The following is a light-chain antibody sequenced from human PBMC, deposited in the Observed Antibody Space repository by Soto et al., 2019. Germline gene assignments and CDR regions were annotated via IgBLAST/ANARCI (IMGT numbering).Light chain of an antibody. CDR1: QSVTSDY. J-gene: IGKJ1*01. V-gene: IGKV3-20*01. Sequence: EIVLTQSPGTLSFSPGERATLSCGASQSVTSDYLAWYQQKPGQAPRLLIFGASIRVKVLPDRFIGSGSRTDFTLTISRLEPEDFAVYYCQHYVTSLTTFGQGTKVEVK. CDR3: QHYVTSLTT. CDR2: GAS.